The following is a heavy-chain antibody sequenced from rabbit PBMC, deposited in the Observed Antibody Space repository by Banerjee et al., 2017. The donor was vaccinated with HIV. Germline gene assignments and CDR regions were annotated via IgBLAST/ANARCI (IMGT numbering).Heavy chain of an antibody. J-gene: IGHJ4*01. CDR1: GFSFSSSYW. Sequence: QEQLEESGGDLVKPGASLTLTCTASGFSFSSSYWICWVRQAPGKGLELIACIGSTSGNTYYASWAKGRFTISKTSSTTVTLQMTSLTAADTATYFCARGDAGTSYYTDLWGPGTLVTVS. CDR3: ARGDAGTSYYTDL. D-gene: IGHD8-1*01. V-gene: IGHV1S45*01. CDR2: IGSTSGNT.